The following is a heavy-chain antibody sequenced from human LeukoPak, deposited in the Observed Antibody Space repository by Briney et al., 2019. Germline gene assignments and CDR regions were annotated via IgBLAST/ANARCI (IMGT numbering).Heavy chain of an antibody. Sequence: GGSLRLSCATSGFSVSDNYMSWVRQAPGKGLEWVSVIYTGGSTYYAASVKGRFTISRDTSENTISLQMNDLRAADTAVYYCTGWNRLSRPYSYYYTDVWGIGSTVIVSS. CDR1: GFSVSDNY. CDR2: IYTGGST. J-gene: IGHJ6*03. D-gene: IGHD3-10*01. V-gene: IGHV3-53*01. CDR3: TGWNRLSRPYSYYYTDV.